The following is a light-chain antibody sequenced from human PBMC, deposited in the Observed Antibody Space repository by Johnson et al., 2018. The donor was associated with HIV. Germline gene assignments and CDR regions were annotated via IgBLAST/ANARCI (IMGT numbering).Light chain of an antibody. CDR3: GTWDSSLSAFYA. CDR1: SSNIGNNY. CDR2: YNN. Sequence: AVLTQPPSVSAAPGQKVTISCSGSSSNIGNNYVSWYQQLPGTAPKLLIYYNNKRPSGIPDRFSGSKSGTSATLGITGLQTGDEADYYCGTWDSSLSAFYAFGTGTKVTVL. V-gene: IGLV1-51*01. J-gene: IGLJ1*01.